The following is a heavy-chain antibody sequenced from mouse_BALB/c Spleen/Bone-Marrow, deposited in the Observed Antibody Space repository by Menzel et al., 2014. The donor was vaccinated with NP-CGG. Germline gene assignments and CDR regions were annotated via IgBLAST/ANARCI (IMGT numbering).Heavy chain of an antibody. J-gene: IGHJ1*01. D-gene: IGHD2-1*01. V-gene: IGHV1-80*01. CDR1: GYAFSSYW. CDR3: ARRVYGNYWYFDV. CDR2: IYPGDGDT. Sequence: VKLMESGAELVRPGSSVKISCKASGYAFSSYWMNWVKQRPGQGLEWIGQIYPGDGDTNYNGKFKGKATLTADKSSSTAYMQLSSPTSEDSAVYFCARRVYGNYWYFDVWGAGTTVTVSS.